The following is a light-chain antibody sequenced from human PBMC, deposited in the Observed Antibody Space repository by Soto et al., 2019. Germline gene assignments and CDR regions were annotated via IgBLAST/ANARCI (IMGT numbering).Light chain of an antibody. V-gene: IGLV2-14*01. CDR2: DVS. J-gene: IGLJ2*01. CDR3: SSYTSSSTLV. Sequence: QCALTQPASVSGSPGQSITISCTGTSIDVGGYNYVSWYQQHPGKAPKLMIYDVSNRPSGVSNRFSGSKSGNTASLTISGLQAEDEADYYCSSYTSSSTLVFGGGTKLTVL. CDR1: SIDVGGYNY.